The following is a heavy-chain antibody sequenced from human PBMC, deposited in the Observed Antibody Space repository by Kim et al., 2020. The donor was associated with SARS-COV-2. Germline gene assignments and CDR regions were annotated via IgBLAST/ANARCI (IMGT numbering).Heavy chain of an antibody. CDR1: GGSFSGYY. J-gene: IGHJ4*02. CDR2: IDHSGST. CDR3: ARGTWEPSLEY. D-gene: IGHD1-26*01. Sequence: SETLSLTCAVYGGSFSGYYWSWIRQPPGKGLEWIGEIDHSGSTNYNASLKSRVTISVDTSKNQLSLKVTSVTATDTAVYYCARGTWEPSLEYWGQGNLV. V-gene: IGHV4-34*01.